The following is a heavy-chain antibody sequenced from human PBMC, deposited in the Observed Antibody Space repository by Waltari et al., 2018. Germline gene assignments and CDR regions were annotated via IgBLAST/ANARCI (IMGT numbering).Heavy chain of an antibody. CDR3: IATHKKVSKNDYYYYMDV. V-gene: IGHV3-9*01. CDR1: GFTFDDYA. D-gene: IGHD2-21*01. Sequence: EVQLVESGGGLVQPGRSLRLSCAASGFTFDDYAMHWVRPAPGNGLEWVSGISWNSGSIGYADSVKGRFTISRDNAKNSLYLQMNSLRAEDTAVYYCIATHKKVSKNDYYYYMDVWGKGTTVTVSS. CDR2: ISWNSGSI. J-gene: IGHJ6*03.